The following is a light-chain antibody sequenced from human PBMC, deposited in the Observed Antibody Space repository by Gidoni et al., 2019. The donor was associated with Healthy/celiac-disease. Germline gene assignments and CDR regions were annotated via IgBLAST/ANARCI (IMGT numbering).Light chain of an antibody. CDR1: QSFLYSSNNKNY. CDR2: WAS. V-gene: IGKV4-1*01. CDR3: QQYYSTPFT. Sequence: IMMTQPPDSLAVSLGERATINCKSSQSFLYSSNNKNYLAWYQQKPGQPPKLLIYWASTRESGVPDRFSGSGSGTDFTLTISSLQAEDVAVYYCQQYYSTPFTFGPGTKVDIK. J-gene: IGKJ3*01.